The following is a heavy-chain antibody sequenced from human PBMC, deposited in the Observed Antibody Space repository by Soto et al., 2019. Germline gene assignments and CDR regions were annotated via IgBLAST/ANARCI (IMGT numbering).Heavy chain of an antibody. CDR1: GYTFTSYG. CDR2: ISAYNGNT. J-gene: IGHJ5*02. D-gene: IGHD2-15*01. V-gene: IGHV1-18*01. Sequence: SVKVSCKASGYTFTSYGISWVRQAPGQGLEWMGWISAYNGNTNYAQKLQGRVTMTTDTSTSTAYMELRSLRSDDTAVYYCARDLGYCSGGSCYHTGPLDPWGQGALVTVSS. CDR3: ARDLGYCSGGSCYHTGPLDP.